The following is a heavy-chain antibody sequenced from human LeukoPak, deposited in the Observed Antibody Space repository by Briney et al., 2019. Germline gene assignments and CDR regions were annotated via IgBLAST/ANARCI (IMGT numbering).Heavy chain of an antibody. J-gene: IGHJ3*02. CDR3: AAGTPNIVAHDAFDI. Sequence: SVKVSCKASGFTFTSSAMQWVRQARGQRLEWIGWIVVGSGNTNYAQKFQERVTITRDMSTSTAHMELSSLRSEDTAVYYCAAGTPNIVAHDAFDIWGQGTMVTVSS. CDR1: GFTFTSSA. D-gene: IGHD5-12*01. CDR2: IVVGSGNT. V-gene: IGHV1-58*02.